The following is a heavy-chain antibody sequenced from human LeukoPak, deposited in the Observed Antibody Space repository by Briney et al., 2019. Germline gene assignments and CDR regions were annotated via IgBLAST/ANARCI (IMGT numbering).Heavy chain of an antibody. CDR1: GFTFSSYW. Sequence: GRSLRLSCAASGFTFSSYWMSWVRQAPGKGLEWVANIKQDGSEKYYVDSVKGRFTISRDNAKNSLYLQMNSLRAEDTAVYYCARVFVYYYDSSGYPEYFQHWGQGTLVTVSS. CDR2: IKQDGSEK. J-gene: IGHJ1*01. D-gene: IGHD3-22*01. CDR3: ARVFVYYYDSSGYPEYFQH. V-gene: IGHV3-7*03.